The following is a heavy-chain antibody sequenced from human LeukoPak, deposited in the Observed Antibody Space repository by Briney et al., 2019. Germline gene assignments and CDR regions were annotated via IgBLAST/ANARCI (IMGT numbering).Heavy chain of an antibody. V-gene: IGHV3-21*01. J-gene: IGHJ5*02. CDR3: ARDPSSGWYPWFDP. D-gene: IGHD6-19*01. CDR2: ISSSSSYI. CDR1: GFTFSSYS. Sequence: PGGSLRLSCAASGFTFSSYSMNWVRQAPGKGLEWVSSISSSSSYIYYADSVKGRFTISRDNSKNTLYLQMNSLRAEDTAVYYCARDPSSGWYPWFDPWGQGTLVTVSS.